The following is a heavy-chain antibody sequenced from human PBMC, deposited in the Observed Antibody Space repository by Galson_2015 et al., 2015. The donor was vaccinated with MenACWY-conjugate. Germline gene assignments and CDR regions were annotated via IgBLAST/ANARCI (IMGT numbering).Heavy chain of an antibody. CDR2: IDPSDSYT. CDR3: ARPRVVVAATGEGMDALDI. J-gene: IGHJ3*02. CDR1: GYSFTSYW. V-gene: IGHV5-10-1*01. Sequence: QSGAEVKKPGESLTISCKGSGYSFTSYWIGWVRQMPGKGLEWMGRIDPSDSYTNYSPSFQGHVTISADKSISTAYLQWSSLKASDTAMYYCARPRVVVAATGEGMDALDIWGQGTMVTVSS. D-gene: IGHD2-15*01.